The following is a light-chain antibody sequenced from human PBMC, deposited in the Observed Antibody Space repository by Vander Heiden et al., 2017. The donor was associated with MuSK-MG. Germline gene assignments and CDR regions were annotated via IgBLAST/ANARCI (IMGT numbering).Light chain of an antibody. CDR3: QQFESVPHT. V-gene: IGKV1-13*02. CDR1: QGITTA. Sequence: AIQLTQFPSSLPASLGDRVIITCRASQGITTALAWYQHKPGKPPHLLIYHASSLESGVPSRFRGSGSGTDFTLTITSLQPEDFATYYCQQFESVPHTFGQGTKLE. J-gene: IGKJ2*01. CDR2: HAS.